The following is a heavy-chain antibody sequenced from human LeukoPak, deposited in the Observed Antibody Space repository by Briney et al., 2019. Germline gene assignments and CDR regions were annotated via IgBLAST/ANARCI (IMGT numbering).Heavy chain of an antibody. CDR1: GGPLTSISYY. V-gene: IGHV4-39*07. CDR2: IYYRGST. D-gene: IGHD5-18*01. CDR3: AGGYSYGYSGDYFDY. J-gene: IGHJ4*02. Sequence: PETLSLTCTVSGGPLTSISYYWGWIRQPPGKGLEWIGSIYYRGSTYYNPSLKSRVTISIDASNNQFSLKLRAVTAADTAVYYCAGGYSYGYSGDYFDYWGQGTVVTVS.